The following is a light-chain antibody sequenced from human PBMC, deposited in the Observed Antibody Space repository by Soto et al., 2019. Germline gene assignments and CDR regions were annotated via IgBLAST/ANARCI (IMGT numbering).Light chain of an antibody. V-gene: IGLV2-11*01. CDR3: QSYDSSLSGSEV. CDR2: DVT. J-gene: IGLJ1*01. CDR1: SSDVGGYDF. Sequence: QSALAQPRSVSGSPGQSVTLSCTGTSSDVGGYDFVSWYQQYPGKAPKLIIFDVTERTSGVPDRFSGSKSGNSASLTISGLQAEDEADYYCQSYDSSLSGSEVFGNGTKVTVL.